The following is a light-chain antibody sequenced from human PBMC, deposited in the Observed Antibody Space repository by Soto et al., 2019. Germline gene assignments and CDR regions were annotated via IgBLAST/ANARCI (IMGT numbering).Light chain of an antibody. Sequence: QSALTQPPSASGSPGQSVTISCTGTSSDVGGYNYVSWYQQHPGKAPKLMIYEVSNRPSGVSNRFSGSKSGNTASLTISGLQAEDEADYYCSSYTSSSTLDVFGGGTKLTVL. CDR3: SSYTSSSTLDV. CDR1: SSDVGGYNY. CDR2: EVS. V-gene: IGLV2-14*01. J-gene: IGLJ2*01.